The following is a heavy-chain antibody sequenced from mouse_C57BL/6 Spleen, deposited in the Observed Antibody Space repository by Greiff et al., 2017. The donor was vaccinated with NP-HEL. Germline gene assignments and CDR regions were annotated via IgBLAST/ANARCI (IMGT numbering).Heavy chain of an antibody. Sequence: VKLMESGAELVKPGASVKISCKASGYAFSSYWMNWVKQRPGKGLEWIGQIYPGDGDTNYNGKFKGKATLTADKSSSTAYMQLSSLTSEDSAVYFCARYSGDDGYRDFDDCGQGTTLTGSS. J-gene: IGHJ2*01. CDR2: IYPGDGDT. CDR3: ARYSGDDGYRDFDD. D-gene: IGHD2-3*01. CDR1: GYAFSSYW. V-gene: IGHV1-80*01.